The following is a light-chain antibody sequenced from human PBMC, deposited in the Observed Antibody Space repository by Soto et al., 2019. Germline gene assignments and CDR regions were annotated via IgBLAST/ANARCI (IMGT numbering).Light chain of an antibody. Sequence: QSVLTQPASVSGSPGQSVTISCTGTSSDVGGYNYVSWYQQHPGKAPNLMIFDVSNRPSGVSNRFSGSKSANTASLTISGLQAEDEADYFCSSYTSSTTPYVFGTGTKVTVL. CDR3: SSYTSSTTPYV. CDR1: SSDVGGYNY. V-gene: IGLV2-14*03. J-gene: IGLJ1*01. CDR2: DVS.